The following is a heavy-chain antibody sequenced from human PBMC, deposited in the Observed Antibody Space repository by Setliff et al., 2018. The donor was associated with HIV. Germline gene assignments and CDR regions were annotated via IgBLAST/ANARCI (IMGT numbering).Heavy chain of an antibody. V-gene: IGHV3-48*01. D-gene: IGHD3-3*01. J-gene: IGHJ3*01. CDR3: ARGNFGAAIRLQAFDL. CDR1: GFTFNSYS. Sequence: LRLSCVASGFTFNSYSMNWVRQAPGKGLEWVSYVSSSSSTMYYADSVKGRFTISRDNAKNSLYLQMNSLRAEDTAVYYCARGNFGAAIRLQAFDLWGRGTKVTVSS. CDR2: VSSSSSTM.